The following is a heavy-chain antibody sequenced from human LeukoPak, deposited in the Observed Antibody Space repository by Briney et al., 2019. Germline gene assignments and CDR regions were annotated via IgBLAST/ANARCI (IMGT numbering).Heavy chain of an antibody. J-gene: IGHJ2*01. CDR1: GYPFTSYA. D-gene: IGHD6-19*01. CDR2: ISTYKGNT. CDR3: ARGRGVALAVSYWYFDL. V-gene: IGHV1-18*01. Sequence: ASVKVSCKASGYPFTSYAVSWVRQAPGQGLEWMGWISTYKGNTDYTQKLQGRVTMTTDTSTSTAYMELRGLRSDDTAVYYCARGRGVALAVSYWYFDLWGRGTLVTVSS.